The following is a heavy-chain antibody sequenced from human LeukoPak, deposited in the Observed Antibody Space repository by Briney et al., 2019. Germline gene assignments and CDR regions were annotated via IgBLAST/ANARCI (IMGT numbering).Heavy chain of an antibody. Sequence: PGGSLRLSCAASEFTFSAYWMHWVRQVPGKGLVWVSRINGDGSSTSYADSVEGRFTISRDNAKNTLYLQMNSLRAEDTAVYYCARDLELTYYDSSGYDYWGQGTPVTVSS. D-gene: IGHD3-22*01. CDR1: EFTFSAYW. CDR2: INGDGSST. CDR3: ARDLELTYYDSSGYDY. V-gene: IGHV3-74*01. J-gene: IGHJ4*02.